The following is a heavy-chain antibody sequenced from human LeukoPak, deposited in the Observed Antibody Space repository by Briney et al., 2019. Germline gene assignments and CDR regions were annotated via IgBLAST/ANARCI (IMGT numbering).Heavy chain of an antibody. V-gene: IGHV4-59*01. D-gene: IGHD2-21*01. Sequence: PSETLSLTCTVSGGSISSYYWSWIRQPPGKGLEWIGCIYYSGSTNYNPSLKSRVTISVDTSKNQFSLKLSSVTAADTAVYYCASSVVIAISGAFDIWGQGTMVTVSS. CDR3: ASSVVIAISGAFDI. CDR1: GGSISSYY. CDR2: IYYSGST. J-gene: IGHJ3*02.